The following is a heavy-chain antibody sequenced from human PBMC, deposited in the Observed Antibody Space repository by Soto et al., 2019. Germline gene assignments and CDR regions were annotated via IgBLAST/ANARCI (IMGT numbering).Heavy chain of an antibody. CDR2: ISDGGST. D-gene: IGHD6-6*01. J-gene: IGHJ4*02. CDR3: ARAPKVSGSSQTRPDF. V-gene: IGHV4-59*12. Sequence: PSETLSVTCNVAGASIYTYYWNWIRQSPGKGLEWIGYISDGGSTNYNPSLKSRVSISIDTSKKQFSLNLASVSAADTAVYYCARAPKVSGSSQTRPDFWGQGTLVTVSS. CDR1: GASIYTYY.